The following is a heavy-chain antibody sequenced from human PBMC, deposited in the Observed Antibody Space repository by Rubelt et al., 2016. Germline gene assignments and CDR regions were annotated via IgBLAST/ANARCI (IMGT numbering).Heavy chain of an antibody. Sequence: QVHLVESGGGVVQPGGSLRLSCAASGFTFSSSGMHWVRQAQGKGLEWVSGISSSGSNTYYPDSVKGRFTISRDNAKDLVVLDMHSLRAEDTAIYYCAKKISPVPGTFTLDSWGQGTQVTVSS. CDR3: AKKISPVPGTFTLDS. V-gene: IGHV3-NL1*01. J-gene: IGHJ4*02. D-gene: IGHD1-14*01. CDR1: GFTFSSSG. CDR2: ISSSGSNT.